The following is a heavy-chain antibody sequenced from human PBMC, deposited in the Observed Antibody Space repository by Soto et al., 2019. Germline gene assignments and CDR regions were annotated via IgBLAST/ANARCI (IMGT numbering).Heavy chain of an antibody. V-gene: IGHV3-21*01. CDR2: IGSDSTYI. CDR3: TRKLSGTKPLDY. Sequence: EVQLVESGGGLITPGGSLRLSCAASGFTFSAYSLNWVRQAPGKGLEWVSSIGSDSTYIYYADSVKGRFTISRDNAKDSLYLQMNSLRAEDTAVYYCTRKLSGTKPLDYWGQGTLVTVSS. J-gene: IGHJ4*02. CDR1: GFTFSAYS. D-gene: IGHD1-7*01.